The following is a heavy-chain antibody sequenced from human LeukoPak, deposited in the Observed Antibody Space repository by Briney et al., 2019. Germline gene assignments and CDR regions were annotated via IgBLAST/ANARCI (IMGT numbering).Heavy chain of an antibody. D-gene: IGHD3-3*01. J-gene: IGHJ3*02. Sequence: SETLSLTCTVSGGSISSSSYYWGWVRQPPGKGLEWIGGIYYSGSTYYNPSLKSRVTISVDTSKNQFSLKLASVTAADTAVYFCAREGSGRFSESLSPHDAFDIWGQGTMVTVSS. CDR3: AREGSGRFSESLSPHDAFDI. V-gene: IGHV4-39*07. CDR2: IYYSGST. CDR1: GGSISSSSYY.